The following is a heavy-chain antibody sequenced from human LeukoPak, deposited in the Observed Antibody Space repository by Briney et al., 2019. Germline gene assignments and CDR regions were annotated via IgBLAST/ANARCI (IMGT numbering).Heavy chain of an antibody. CDR2: IKHDGSEK. Sequence: SGGSLRLSCAASGFTFSSHWMSWVRQAPGKGLEWVANIKHDGSEKYYVDSVKGRFTISRDNAKNSLFLQMNSLRVEDTAVYYCAREPHIAVVTHFDYWGQGTLVTVSS. D-gene: IGHD6-19*01. CDR3: AREPHIAVVTHFDY. V-gene: IGHV3-7*01. J-gene: IGHJ4*02. CDR1: GFTFSSHW.